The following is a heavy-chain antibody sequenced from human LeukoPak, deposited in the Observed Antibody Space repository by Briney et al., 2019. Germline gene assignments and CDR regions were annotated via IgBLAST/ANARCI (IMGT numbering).Heavy chain of an antibody. CDR2: IYYSGST. J-gene: IGHJ5*02. V-gene: IGHV4-59*11. Sequence: SETLSLTCTVSGGSISSHYWSWIRQPPGKGLEWIGYIYYSGSTNYNPSLKSRVTISVDTSKNQFSLKLSSVTAADTAVYYCARDLRAYDGYESWGQGTLVTVSS. CDR1: GGSISSHY. CDR3: ARDLRAYDGYES. D-gene: IGHD5-12*01.